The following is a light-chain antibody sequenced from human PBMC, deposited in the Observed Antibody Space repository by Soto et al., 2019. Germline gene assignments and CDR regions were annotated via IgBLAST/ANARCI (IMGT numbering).Light chain of an antibody. V-gene: IGKV1-5*03. CDR1: QSISSW. Sequence: DIQMTQSPSTLSASVGDRVTITCRASQSISSWLAWYQQKPGKAPKLLIYKASSLESGVPSRFSGSGSGTELTLTISSLQPDDLAPYYCQQYNSYPLTVGGGTKVEIK. CDR3: QQYNSYPLT. J-gene: IGKJ4*01. CDR2: KAS.